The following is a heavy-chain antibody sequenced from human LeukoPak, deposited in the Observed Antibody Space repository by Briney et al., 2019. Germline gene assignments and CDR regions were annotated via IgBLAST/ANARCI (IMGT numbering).Heavy chain of an antibody. CDR3: ARAPRDSSSWYVY. J-gene: IGHJ4*02. CDR1: GYTFTTYV. CDR2: INAGTGNR. D-gene: IGHD6-13*01. Sequence: ASVKVSCKASGYTFTTYVMHWVRQAPGQRLEWMGWINAGTGNRKYSQKSQDRVTITSDTSASTVYMEMSSLRSEDTAVYYCARAPRDSSSWYVYWGQGTLVTVSS. V-gene: IGHV1-3*01.